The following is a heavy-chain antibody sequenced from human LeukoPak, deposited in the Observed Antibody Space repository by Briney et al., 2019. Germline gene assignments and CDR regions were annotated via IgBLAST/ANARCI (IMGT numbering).Heavy chain of an antibody. CDR1: GYTFTGYY. V-gene: IGHV1-2*04. D-gene: IGHD3-3*01. Sequence: ASVKVSCKASGYTFTGYYMHWVRQAPGQGLEWMGWINPNSGGTNYAQKFQGWVTMTRDTSISTAYMELSRLRSDDTAVYYCARDLSITIFGVVIITAFDIWGQGTMVTVSS. J-gene: IGHJ3*02. CDR3: ARDLSITIFGVVIITAFDI. CDR2: INPNSGGT.